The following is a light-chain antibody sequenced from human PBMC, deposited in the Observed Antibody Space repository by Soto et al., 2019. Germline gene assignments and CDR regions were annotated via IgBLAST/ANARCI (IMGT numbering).Light chain of an antibody. CDR1: TSNIGSNY. Sequence: QSVLTQPPSASGTPGQRITISCSGSTSNIGSNYVYWYQQLPGTAPKLLIYKNNERPSGVPDRFSGSKSGTSASLAISGLRDEDEAHYRCAAWDDSLSGPVFGGGTKVTVL. CDR3: AAWDDSLSGPV. V-gene: IGLV1-47*01. CDR2: KNN. J-gene: IGLJ2*01.